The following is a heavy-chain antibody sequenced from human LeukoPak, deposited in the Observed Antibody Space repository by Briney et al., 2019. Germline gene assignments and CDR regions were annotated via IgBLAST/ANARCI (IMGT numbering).Heavy chain of an antibody. J-gene: IGHJ4*02. Sequence: ASVKVSCKASGYTFTSYGISWVRQAPGQGLEWMGWTSAYNGNTNYAQKLQGRVTMTTDTSTSTAYMELRSLRSDDTAVYYCARDDSMIVVVSFDYWGQGTLVTVSS. V-gene: IGHV1-18*01. CDR2: TSAYNGNT. D-gene: IGHD3-22*01. CDR3: ARDDSMIVVVSFDY. CDR1: GYTFTSYG.